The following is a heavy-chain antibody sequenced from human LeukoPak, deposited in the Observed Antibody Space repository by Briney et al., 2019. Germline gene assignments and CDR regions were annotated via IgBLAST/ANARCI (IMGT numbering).Heavy chain of an antibody. CDR2: ISGGST. D-gene: IGHD5-24*01. CDR3: ARAPRSRDGYQPLDY. V-gene: IGHV3-38-3*01. Sequence: GGSLRLSCAASGFTVSSNEMSCVRQAPGKGLEWVSSISGGSTYYADSRKGRFTISRDNSKNTLHLQMNSLRAEDTAVYYCARAPRSRDGYQPLDYWGQGTLVTVSS. CDR1: GFTVSSNE. J-gene: IGHJ4*02.